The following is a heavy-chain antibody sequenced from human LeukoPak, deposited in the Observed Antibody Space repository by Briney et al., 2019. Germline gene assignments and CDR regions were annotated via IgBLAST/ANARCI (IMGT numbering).Heavy chain of an antibody. V-gene: IGHV4-39*01. J-gene: IGHJ3*02. Sequence: SETLSLTCTVSGGSISSSSYYWGWIRQPPGKGLEWIGSIYYSGSTYYNPSLKSRVTISVDTSKNQFSLKLSSVTAADTAVYYCARLYGVAFDIWGQGTMVTVSS. CDR2: IYYSGST. CDR3: ARLYGVAFDI. D-gene: IGHD3-16*01. CDR1: GGSISSSSYY.